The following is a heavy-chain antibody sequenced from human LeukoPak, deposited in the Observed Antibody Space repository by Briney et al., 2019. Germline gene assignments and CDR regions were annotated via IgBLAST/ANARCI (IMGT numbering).Heavy chain of an antibody. D-gene: IGHD3-3*01. CDR1: GFTFSTYA. CDR3: AKDRHGVTS. Sequence: QPGGSLRLSCAASGFTFSTYAMSWVRQAPGKGLEWVSVISSTGGSTFYADSVKGRFTIPRDNSKSTLFLQMNTLRAEDTAIYYCAKDRHGVTSGGQGTLVTVSS. J-gene: IGHJ4*02. CDR2: ISSTGGST. V-gene: IGHV3-23*01.